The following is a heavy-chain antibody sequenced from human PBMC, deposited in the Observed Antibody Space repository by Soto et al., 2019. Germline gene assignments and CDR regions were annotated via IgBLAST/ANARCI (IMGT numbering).Heavy chain of an antibody. CDR2: ISAHSGNT. V-gene: IGHV1-18*01. J-gene: IGHJ4*02. D-gene: IGHD1-1*01. CDR1: GYAFTTYG. Sequence: QVHLVQSGAEVKKPGASVKDSCKGSGYAFTTYGITWVRQAPGQGLEWMGWISAHSGNTNYAQKLQGRVNVTRDTSTSTAYMELRSLRSDDTAVYYCARGRYGDYWGQGALVTVSS. CDR3: ARGRYGDY.